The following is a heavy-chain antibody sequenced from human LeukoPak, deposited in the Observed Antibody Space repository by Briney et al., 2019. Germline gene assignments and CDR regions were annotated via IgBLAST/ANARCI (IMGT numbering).Heavy chain of an antibody. J-gene: IGHJ6*03. CDR1: GDTFTGYY. V-gene: IGHV1-2*02. CDR3: ARGRGNYYYYYYYMDV. D-gene: IGHD1-1*01. Sequence: ASVKVSCKTSGDTFTGYYMHWMRQAPGQGLEWMGWINPNSGGTNYAQKFQGRVTMTRDTSISTAYMELSRLRSDDTAVYYCARGRGNYYYYYYYMDVWGKGTTVTVSS. CDR2: INPNSGGT.